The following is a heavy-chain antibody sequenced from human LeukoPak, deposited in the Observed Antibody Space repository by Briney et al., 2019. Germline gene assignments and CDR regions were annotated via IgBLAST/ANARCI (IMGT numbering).Heavy chain of an antibody. CDR1: GYTFTSYG. D-gene: IGHD3-10*01. Sequence: APVKVSCKASGYTFTSYGISWVRQAPGQGLEWMGWISAYNGNTNYAQKLQGRVTMTTDTSTSTAYMELRSLRSDDTAVYYCARGRVTYGSGSYYSGNFDYWGQGTLVTVSS. V-gene: IGHV1-18*01. J-gene: IGHJ4*02. CDR2: ISAYNGNT. CDR3: ARGRVTYGSGSYYSGNFDY.